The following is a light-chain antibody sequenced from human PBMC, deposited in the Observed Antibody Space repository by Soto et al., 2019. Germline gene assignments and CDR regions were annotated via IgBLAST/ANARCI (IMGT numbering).Light chain of an antibody. Sequence: IQLTQSPSSLSASVGDRVTITCRASQGISSYLAWYQQKPGKAPKLRIYAASTLQSGVPSRFSGSGSETDFTLTISSLQPEDFATYYCQQLDSYPLTFGPGTKVDLK. J-gene: IGKJ3*01. CDR1: QGISSY. CDR2: AAS. CDR3: QQLDSYPLT. V-gene: IGKV1-9*01.